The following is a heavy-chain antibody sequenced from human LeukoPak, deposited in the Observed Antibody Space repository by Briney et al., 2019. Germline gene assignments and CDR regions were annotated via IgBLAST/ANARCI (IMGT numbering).Heavy chain of an antibody. V-gene: IGHV1-2*02. CDR3: AKWGAENAFDI. J-gene: IGHJ3*02. CDR2: INPHSGGT. Sequence: ASVKASCKASGYTFTNWYIHWVRQAPGQGPEWMGWINPHSGGTNYAQKFQGRVTMTRDTSITTAYMELSRLRSDDTAVYYCAKWGAENAFDIWGQGTMVTVSS. D-gene: IGHD1-26*01. CDR1: GYTFTNWY.